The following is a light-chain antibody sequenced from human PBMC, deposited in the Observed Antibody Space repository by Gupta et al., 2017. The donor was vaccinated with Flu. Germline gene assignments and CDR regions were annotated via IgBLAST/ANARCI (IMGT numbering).Light chain of an antibody. CDR1: ALPKHY. Sequence: YELPQPPSVSVFPGQTARITCSGDALPKHYTYWYQQKPGQAPVLVIFKDMQRPTGISERISGSTCGTTVTLTISGVQAEDEADYYCHPSDSDGTWVFGGGTKLTVL. CDR2: KDM. CDR3: HPSDSDGTWV. J-gene: IGLJ3*02. V-gene: IGLV3-25*03.